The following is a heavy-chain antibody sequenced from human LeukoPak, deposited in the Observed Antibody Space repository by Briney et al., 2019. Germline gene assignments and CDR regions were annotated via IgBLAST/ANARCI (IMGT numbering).Heavy chain of an antibody. Sequence: PAETLSLTCTVSGGSISSYYWSWIRQPAGKGLEWIGRFYTSGTTNYNPSLKSRVTMSIDTSKNQFSLKLSSVTAADTAVYYCAREKEWELLAGRAFDIWGQGTMVTVSS. CDR3: AREKEWELLAGRAFDI. CDR2: FYTSGTT. CDR1: GGSISSYY. D-gene: IGHD1-26*01. V-gene: IGHV4-4*07. J-gene: IGHJ3*02.